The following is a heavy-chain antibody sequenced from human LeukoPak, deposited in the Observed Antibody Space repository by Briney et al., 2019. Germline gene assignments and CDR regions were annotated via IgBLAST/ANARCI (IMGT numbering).Heavy chain of an antibody. CDR3: ARDPGYCSGDNCYYFDY. CDR2: ISYDGSNE. J-gene: IGHJ4*02. D-gene: IGHD2-15*01. V-gene: IGHV3-30*04. CDR1: GFTFSSYA. Sequence: GRSLRLSCAASGFTFSSYAMHRVRQAPGKGLEWVAVISYDGSNEYYADSVKGRFTISRDNSKNTLYVQMNSLRAEDTAVYYCARDPGYCSGDNCYYFDYWGQGTLVAVSS.